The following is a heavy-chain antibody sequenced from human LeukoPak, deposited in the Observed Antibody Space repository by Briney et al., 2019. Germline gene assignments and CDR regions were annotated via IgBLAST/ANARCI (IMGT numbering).Heavy chain of an antibody. V-gene: IGHV3-48*02. CDR1: GFTFSSSS. D-gene: IGHD3-22*01. CDR2: ISSSSSTI. J-gene: IGHJ4*02. CDR3: AREMAHYFDSSGYSF. Sequence: GGSLRLSCAASGFTFSSSSMNWVRQAPGKGLEWVSYISSSSSTIHYAESVKGRFTISRDNAKNSLYLQMNSLRDEDTAVYYCAREMAHYFDSSGYSFWGQGTLVTVSS.